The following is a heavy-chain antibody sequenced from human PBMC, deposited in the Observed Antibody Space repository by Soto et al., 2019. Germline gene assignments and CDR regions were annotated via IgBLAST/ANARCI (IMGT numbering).Heavy chain of an antibody. CDR3: ARRSGDSTHY. Sequence: PWETLSLTCEVSGDSISTGGITWACLRQPPGKALEWIGHTYHSGNPYYNPSLKSRVIISVDRSKNQFSLKLSSVTAADTAVYYCARRSGDSTHYWGPGPLVTVSS. V-gene: IGHV4-30-2*01. J-gene: IGHJ4*02. CDR2: TYHSGNP. CDR1: GDSISTGGIT. D-gene: IGHD4-17*01.